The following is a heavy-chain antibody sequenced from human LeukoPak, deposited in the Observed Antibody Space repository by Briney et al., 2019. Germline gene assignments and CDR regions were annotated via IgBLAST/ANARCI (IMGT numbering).Heavy chain of an antibody. Sequence: GGSLRLSCAASGFTFSSHAMHWVRQAPGKGLEWVAVISYDGGDSVYAESVKGRFTISRDNSKNTLYLQMNSLRTEDTAVYYCAKDGATMGYYFDYWGQGTLVTVSS. D-gene: IGHD5-12*01. V-gene: IGHV3-30*18. CDR1: GFTFSSHA. CDR3: AKDGATMGYYFDY. J-gene: IGHJ4*02. CDR2: ISYDGGDS.